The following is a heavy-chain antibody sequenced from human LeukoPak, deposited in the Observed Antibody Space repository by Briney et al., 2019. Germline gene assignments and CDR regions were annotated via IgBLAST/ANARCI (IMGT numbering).Heavy chain of an antibody. CDR2: ISAYNGNT. V-gene: IGHV1-18*01. Sequence: ASVKVSCKASGYTFTSYGISWVRQAPGQGLEWMGWISAYNGNTNYAQKLQGRVTMTTDTSTSTAYMELRSLRSDDTAVYYCARDLGITMVRGVSSLSGWGQGTTVTVSS. J-gene: IGHJ6*02. CDR3: ARDLGITMVRGVSSLSG. CDR1: GYTFTSYG. D-gene: IGHD3-10*01.